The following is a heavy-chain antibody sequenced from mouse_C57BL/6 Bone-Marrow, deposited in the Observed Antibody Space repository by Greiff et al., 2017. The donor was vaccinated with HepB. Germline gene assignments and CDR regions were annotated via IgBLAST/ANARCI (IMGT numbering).Heavy chain of an antibody. V-gene: IGHV1-64*01. J-gene: IGHJ2*01. CDR1: GYTFTSYW. CDR3: ARGRGGSSPYYFDY. Sequence: QVQLKQPGAELVKPGASVKLSCKASGYTFTSYWMHWVKQRPGQGLEWIGMIHPNSGSTNYNEKFKSKATLTVDKSSSTAYMQLSSLTSEDSAVYYCARGRGGSSPYYFDYWGQGTTLTVSS. D-gene: IGHD1-1*01. CDR2: IHPNSGST.